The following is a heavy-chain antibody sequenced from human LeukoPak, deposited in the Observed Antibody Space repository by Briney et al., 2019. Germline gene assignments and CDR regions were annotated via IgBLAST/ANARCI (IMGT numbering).Heavy chain of an antibody. CDR2: ISSSSTTI. CDR3: ARDKDGWGIHDF. D-gene: IGHD3-16*01. Sequence: PGGSLRLSCAASGFTFSSYSMNWVRQAPGKGLEWISFISSSSTTIYQVESVLGRFTISRDNAKNSLYLQMNSLRAEDTAVYFCARDKDGWGIHDFWGQGTLVTVSS. J-gene: IGHJ4*02. CDR1: GFTFSSYS. V-gene: IGHV3-48*04.